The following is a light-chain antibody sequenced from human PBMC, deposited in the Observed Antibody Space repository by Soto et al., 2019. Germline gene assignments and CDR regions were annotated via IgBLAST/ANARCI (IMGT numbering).Light chain of an antibody. CDR1: QSVHNY. Sequence: EIVLTHSPVTLSLFPWEIATLSCRASQSVHNYLAWYQQKPGQAPRLLIYDVSNRATGIPARFSGSGSGTDFTLTISSLEPGDFAVYYRQQRNDWQVTFGQGTRLEIK. CDR3: QQRNDWQVT. J-gene: IGKJ5*01. CDR2: DVS. V-gene: IGKV3-11*01.